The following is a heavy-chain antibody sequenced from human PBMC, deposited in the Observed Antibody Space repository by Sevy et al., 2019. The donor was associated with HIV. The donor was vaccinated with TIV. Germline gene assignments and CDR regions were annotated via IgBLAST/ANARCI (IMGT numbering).Heavy chain of an antibody. V-gene: IGHV3-23*01. CDR1: EFTFSYYA. D-gene: IGHD2-15*01. CDR3: AKGFCSGGTCPRDYYYYGMDV. CDR2: ISGSGRYT. J-gene: IGHJ6*02. Sequence: GGSLRLSCAASEFTFSYYAMSWVRQAPGKGLEWVSSISGSGRYTYYADSVEGRFTISRDNSKNTLYGQMNSLRAEDTAIYYCAKGFCSGGTCPRDYYYYGMDVWGQGTTVTVSS.